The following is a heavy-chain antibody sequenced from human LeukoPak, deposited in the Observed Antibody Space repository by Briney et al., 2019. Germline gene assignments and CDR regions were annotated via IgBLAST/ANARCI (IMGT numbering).Heavy chain of an antibody. CDR2: ISYDGSNK. D-gene: IGHD5-18*01. CDR3: AKDTAMVLDY. CDR1: GFTFSSYG. J-gene: IGHJ4*02. Sequence: QSGGSLRLSCAASGFTFSSYGMHWVRQAPGKGLEWVAVISYDGSNKYYADSVKGRFTISRDNSKNTLYLQMNSLRAEDTAVYYCAKDTAMVLDYWGQGTLVTVSS. V-gene: IGHV3-30*18.